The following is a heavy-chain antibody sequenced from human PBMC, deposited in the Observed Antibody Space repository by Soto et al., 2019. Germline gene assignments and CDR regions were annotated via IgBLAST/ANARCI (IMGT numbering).Heavy chain of an antibody. CDR2: ISRGGTT. CDR1: GGFFSGYY. V-gene: IGHV4-34*01. D-gene: IGHD3-22*01. J-gene: IGHJ3*02. Sequence: QVQLQQWGAGLLKPSETLSLTCGVYGGFFSGYYWSWIRQPPGKGLEWIGEISRGGTTNYKPSLKSRVTLSVDTSKNQFSLRLSSVTAADTAVYYCARGPYYYDSSAYYYALGFDIWGQGTLVTVSS. CDR3: ARGPYYYDSSAYYYALGFDI.